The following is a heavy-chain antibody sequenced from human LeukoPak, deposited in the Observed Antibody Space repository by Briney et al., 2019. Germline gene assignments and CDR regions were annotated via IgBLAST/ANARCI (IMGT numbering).Heavy chain of an antibody. Sequence: SGGSLRLSCAASGFTFSNYYMSWVRQAPGKGLEWVSAISGSGGSTYYADSVKGRFTISRDNSKNTLYLQMNSLRAEDTAVYYCAKFCSGGSCYDYWGQGTLVTVSS. J-gene: IGHJ4*02. CDR1: GFTFSNYY. D-gene: IGHD2-15*01. CDR2: ISGSGGST. CDR3: AKFCSGGSCYDY. V-gene: IGHV3-23*01.